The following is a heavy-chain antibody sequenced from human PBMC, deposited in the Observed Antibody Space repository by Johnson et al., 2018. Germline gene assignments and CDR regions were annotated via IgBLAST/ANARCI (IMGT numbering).Heavy chain of an antibody. CDR1: GFTFSTYE. V-gene: IGHV3-13*01. J-gene: IGHJ6*02. CDR3: ERRSPYYGMDV. CDR2: ITTAGDT. Sequence: VQLVESGGGLVQPGGSLRLSCAASGFTFSTYEMYWVRQAARKGLEWVSLITTAGDTYYADSVKGRFTISRENPQNSFYLQMNSRRAGGTAVYYCERRSPYYGMDVWGQGTTVTVSS.